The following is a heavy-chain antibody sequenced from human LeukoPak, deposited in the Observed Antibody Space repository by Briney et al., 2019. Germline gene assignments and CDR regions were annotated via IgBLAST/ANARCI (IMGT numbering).Heavy chain of an antibody. V-gene: IGHV3-30-3*01. J-gene: IGHJ4*02. Sequence: PGGSPRLSCAASGFTFSSYAMHWVRQAPGKGLEWVAVISYDGSNKYYADSVKGRFTISRDNSKNTLYLQMNSLRAEDTAVYYCAREYGGSYYFDYWGQGTLVTVSS. CDR3: AREYGGSYYFDY. D-gene: IGHD1-26*01. CDR2: ISYDGSNK. CDR1: GFTFSSYA.